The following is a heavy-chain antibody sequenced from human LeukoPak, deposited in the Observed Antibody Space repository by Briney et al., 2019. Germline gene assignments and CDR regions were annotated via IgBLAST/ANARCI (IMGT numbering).Heavy chain of an antibody. CDR2: ISIRSSTI. D-gene: IGHD4/OR15-4a*01. Sequence: GGSLRLSCAASGFTFSSYSMAWVRQAPGKGLEWVSYISIRSSTIYYADSVKGRFTISRDNAKNSLYVQMNSLRAEDTAVYYCARRAGAYSHPYDYWGQGTLVTVSS. CDR3: ARRAGAYSHPYDY. V-gene: IGHV3-48*01. J-gene: IGHJ4*02. CDR1: GFTFSSYS.